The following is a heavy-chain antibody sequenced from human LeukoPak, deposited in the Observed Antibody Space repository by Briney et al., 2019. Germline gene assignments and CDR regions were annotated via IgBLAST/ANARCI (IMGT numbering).Heavy chain of an antibody. CDR3: ATGINSGY. V-gene: IGHV3-7*01. J-gene: IGHJ4*02. Sequence: GGSLRLSCAASGFTFSNYWKTWVRQAPGKGPEWVASIKQDGSEKYHVDSVRGRFTVSRDNPKNSLYLQMNSLRGEDTAVYYCATGINSGYWGQGTLVTVSS. CDR1: GFTFSNYW. D-gene: IGHD3-10*01. CDR2: IKQDGSEK.